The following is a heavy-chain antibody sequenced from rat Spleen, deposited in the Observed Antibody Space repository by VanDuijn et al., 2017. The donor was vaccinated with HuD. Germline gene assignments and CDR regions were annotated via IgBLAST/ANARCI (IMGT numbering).Heavy chain of an antibody. CDR1: GFTFNNYW. Sequence: EVQLVESGGGLVQPGGSLKLSCVASGFTFNNYWMTWIRQAPGKGLEWVASISYEGSSTYYGDSVKGRFTISRDNAKSTLYLQMNSLRSEDTATYYCARHSTVPPWFAYWGQGTLVTVSS. CDR2: ISYEGSST. J-gene: IGHJ3*01. V-gene: IGHV5-31*01. D-gene: IGHD3-3*01. CDR3: ARHSTVPPWFAY.